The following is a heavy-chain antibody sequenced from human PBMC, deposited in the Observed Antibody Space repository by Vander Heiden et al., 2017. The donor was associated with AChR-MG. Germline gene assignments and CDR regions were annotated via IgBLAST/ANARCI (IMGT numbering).Heavy chain of an antibody. J-gene: IGHJ4*02. CDR1: GYTFTGYH. D-gene: IGHD2-2*01. CDR3: ARVAHVVVPAAIPYYFDY. CDR2: INPNSGGT. V-gene: IGHV1-2*02. Sequence: QVQLVQSGAEVKKPGASVKVSCKASGYTFTGYHMHWVRQAPGQVLEWMGWINPNSGGTNYAQKFQGRVTMTRDTSISTAYMELSRLRSDDTAVYYCARVAHVVVPAAIPYYFDYWGQGTLVTVSS.